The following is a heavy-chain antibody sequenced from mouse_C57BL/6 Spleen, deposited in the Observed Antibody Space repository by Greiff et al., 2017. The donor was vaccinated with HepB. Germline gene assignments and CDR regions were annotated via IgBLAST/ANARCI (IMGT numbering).Heavy chain of an antibody. Sequence: QVQLKQSGAELVKPGASVKISCKASGYAFSSYWMNWVKQRPGKGLEWIGQIYPGDGDTNYNGKFKGKATLTADKSSSTAYMQLSSLTSEDSAVYFCARGGDGSSPFAYWGQGTLVTVSA. V-gene: IGHV1-80*01. J-gene: IGHJ3*01. CDR3: ARGGDGSSPFAY. D-gene: IGHD1-1*01. CDR2: IYPGDGDT. CDR1: GYAFSSYW.